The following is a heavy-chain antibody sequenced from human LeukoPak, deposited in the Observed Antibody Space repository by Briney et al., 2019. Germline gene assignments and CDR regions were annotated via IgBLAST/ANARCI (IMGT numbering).Heavy chain of an antibody. J-gene: IGHJ4*02. Sequence: GGSLRLSCAASGFTFSSNWMSWVRQAPGKGLEWLAKIKQDGSETCHMDSVKGRFTISRDNVKNSLYLQMNSLRAEDTAVYYCAKYTGYYFDYWGQGILVTVPS. CDR3: AKYTGYYFDY. CDR1: GFTFSSNW. V-gene: IGHV3-7*01. D-gene: IGHD2-2*02. CDR2: IKQDGSET.